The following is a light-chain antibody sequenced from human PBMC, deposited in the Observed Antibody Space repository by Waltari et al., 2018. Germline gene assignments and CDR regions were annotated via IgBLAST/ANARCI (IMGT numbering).Light chain of an antibody. J-gene: IGKJ4*01. V-gene: IGKV1-NL1*01. CDR3: QQYFRIPFT. Sequence: DIQMTQSPSSLSGSIGDRVTITCRASQAISHSLAWYQEKPGKVPKLLIYASSRLESGVPSRFSCSGSGTGYTLTISSLQAEDFATYYCQQYFRIPFTFGGGTKVDIK. CDR1: QAISHS. CDR2: ASS.